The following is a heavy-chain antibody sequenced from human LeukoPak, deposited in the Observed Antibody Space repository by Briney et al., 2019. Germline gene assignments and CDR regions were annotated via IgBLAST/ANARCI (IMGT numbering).Heavy chain of an antibody. Sequence: GSLRLSCAASGFTFSSYWMSWVRQAPGKGLEWVANIKQDGSEKYYVDSAKGRFTISRDNAKNSLYLQMNSLRAEDTAVYYCARGDDYGDYGGYWGQGTLVTVSS. V-gene: IGHV3-7*04. D-gene: IGHD4-17*01. CDR2: IKQDGSEK. CDR1: GFTFSSYW. J-gene: IGHJ4*02. CDR3: ARGDDYGDYGGY.